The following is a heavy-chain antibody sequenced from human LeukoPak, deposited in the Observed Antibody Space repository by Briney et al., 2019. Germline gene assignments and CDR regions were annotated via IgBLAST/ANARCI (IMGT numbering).Heavy chain of an antibody. CDR3: ARVGIAVATVDY. V-gene: IGHV4-59*01. CDR2: IYYSGST. D-gene: IGHD6-19*01. Sequence: SETLSLTCTVSGGSISSYYWSWIRQPPGKGLEWIGYIYYSGSTNYNPSLKSRVTISVDTSKNQFSLKLSSVTAADTAVYYCARVGIAVATVDYWGQGTLVTVSS. J-gene: IGHJ4*02. CDR1: GGSISSYY.